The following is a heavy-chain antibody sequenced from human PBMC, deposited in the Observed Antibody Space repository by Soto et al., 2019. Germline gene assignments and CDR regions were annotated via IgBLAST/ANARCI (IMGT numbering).Heavy chain of an antibody. D-gene: IGHD2-21*01. CDR2: INPNSGGT. V-gene: IGHV1-2*02. Sequence: ASVKVSCKASGYTFTGYYMHWVRQAPGQGLEWMGWINPNSGGTNYAQKFQGRVTMTRDTSISTAYMELSRLRSDDTAVYYCAREAVVPRADWFDPWGQGTLVTAPQ. J-gene: IGHJ5*02. CDR1: GYTFTGYY. CDR3: AREAVVPRADWFDP.